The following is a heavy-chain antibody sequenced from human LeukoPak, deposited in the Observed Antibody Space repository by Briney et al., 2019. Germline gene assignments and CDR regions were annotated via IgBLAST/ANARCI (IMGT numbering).Heavy chain of an antibody. D-gene: IGHD2-2*01. CDR1: GGSISSYY. V-gene: IGHV4-4*07. CDR2: IYTSGST. J-gene: IGHJ4*02. CDR3: ARDQAYSPSRAYCSSTSCRPYYFDY. Sequence: SETLSLTCTGSGGSISSYYWSWIRQPAGKGLEWIGRIYTSGSTNYNPSLKSRVTMSVDTSKNQFSLKLSSVIAAGTDVYYCARDQAYSPSRAYCSSTSCRPYYFDYWGQGTLVTVSS.